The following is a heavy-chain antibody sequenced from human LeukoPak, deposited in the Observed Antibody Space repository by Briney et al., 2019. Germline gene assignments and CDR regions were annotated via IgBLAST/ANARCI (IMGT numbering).Heavy chain of an antibody. CDR1: GFTFSSYD. Sequence: GGSLRLSCAASGFTFSSYDMHWVRQATGKGLEWVSAIGTAGDTYYPGSVKGRFTISRENAKNSLYLQMNSLRAGDTAVYYCARVADGRGAFDIWGQGTMVTASS. D-gene: IGHD2-8*01. CDR3: ARVADGRGAFDI. V-gene: IGHV3-13*01. J-gene: IGHJ3*02. CDR2: IGTAGDT.